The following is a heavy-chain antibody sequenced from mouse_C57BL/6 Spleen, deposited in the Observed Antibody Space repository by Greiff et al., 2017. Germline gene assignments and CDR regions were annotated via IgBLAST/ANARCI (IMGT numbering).Heavy chain of an antibody. J-gene: IGHJ4*01. Sequence: QVQLQQSGPELVKPGASVKISCKASGYAFSSSWMNWVKQRPGKGLEWIGRIYPGDGDTNYNGKFKGKATLTADKSSSTAYMQLSSLTSEDSAVDFWARLGSTGSYYARDYWGQGTSVTVSS. CDR3: ARLGSTGSYYARDY. CDR1: GYAFSSSW. CDR2: IYPGDGDT. D-gene: IGHD3-2*02. V-gene: IGHV1-82*01.